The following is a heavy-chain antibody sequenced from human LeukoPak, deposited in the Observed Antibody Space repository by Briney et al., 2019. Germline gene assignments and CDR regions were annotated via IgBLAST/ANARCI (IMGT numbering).Heavy chain of an antibody. CDR3: AKDRGSRSPYYFDN. CDR2: ISYDGSNK. Sequence: GRSLRLSCAASGFTFSSYDMHWVRQAPGKGLEWVAVISYDGSNKYYADSVKGRFTISRDNSKNTLYLQMNSLRAEDTAVYYCAKDRGSRSPYYFDNWGQGTLVTVSS. CDR1: GFTFSSYD. J-gene: IGHJ4*02. V-gene: IGHV3-30*18. D-gene: IGHD2-2*01.